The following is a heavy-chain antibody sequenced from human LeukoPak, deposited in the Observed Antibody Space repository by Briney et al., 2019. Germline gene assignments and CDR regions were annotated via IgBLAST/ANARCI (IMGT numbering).Heavy chain of an antibody. V-gene: IGHV3-30*19. CDR2: ISYDGSNK. CDR3: ARDWASSGCDY. CDR1: GFTFSDYG. Sequence: GGSLRLSCAASGFTFSDYGMHWVRQAPGKGLEWVAVISYDGSNKYYADSVKGRFTISRDNSKNTLYLQMNSLRAEDTAVYYCARDWASSGCDYWGQGTLVTVSS. J-gene: IGHJ4*02. D-gene: IGHD6-19*01.